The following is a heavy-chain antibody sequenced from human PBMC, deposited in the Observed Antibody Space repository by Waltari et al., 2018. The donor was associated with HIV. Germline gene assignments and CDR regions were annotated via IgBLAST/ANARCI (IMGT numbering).Heavy chain of an antibody. Sequence: QVQLQESGPGLVKPSETLSLTCAVSGYSIRSGYYWGWIRQPPGKGLEWIGSIYHSGSTYYNPSLRSRVTISVDTSKNQFSLKLSSVTAADTAVYYCARDFWSGYYVDYWGQGTLVTVSS. CDR1: GYSIRSGYY. CDR3: ARDFWSGYYVDY. D-gene: IGHD3-3*01. V-gene: IGHV4-38-2*02. CDR2: IYHSGST. J-gene: IGHJ4*02.